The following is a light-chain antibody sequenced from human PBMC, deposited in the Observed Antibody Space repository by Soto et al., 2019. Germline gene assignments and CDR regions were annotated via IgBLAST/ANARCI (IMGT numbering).Light chain of an antibody. V-gene: IGLV1-40*01. CDR1: SSNIGAGYD. Sequence: SVVRPAPPVSGAPWSTVPYSRPGSSSNIGAGYDIHWYQQLPGTAPKLLIYANNNRPSGVPDRFAGSKSGTSASLAITGLQAEDEADYYCQSSDSTLSRVFGTGTKVTVL. CDR2: ANN. J-gene: IGLJ1*01. CDR3: QSSDSTLSRV.